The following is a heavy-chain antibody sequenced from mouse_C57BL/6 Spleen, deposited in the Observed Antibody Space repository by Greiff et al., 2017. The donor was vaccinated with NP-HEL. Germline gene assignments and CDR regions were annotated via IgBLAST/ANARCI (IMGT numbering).Heavy chain of an antibody. V-gene: IGHV1-63*01. CDR3: ARRTYYSNLYYFDY. Sequence: QVQLQQSGAELVRPGTSVKMSCKASGYTFTNYWIGWAKQRPGHGLEWIGDIYPGGGYTNYNEKFKGKATLTADKSSSTAYMQFSSLTSEDSAIYYCARRTYYSNLYYFDYWGQGTTLTVSS. J-gene: IGHJ2*01. CDR1: GYTFTNYW. D-gene: IGHD2-5*01. CDR2: IYPGGGYT.